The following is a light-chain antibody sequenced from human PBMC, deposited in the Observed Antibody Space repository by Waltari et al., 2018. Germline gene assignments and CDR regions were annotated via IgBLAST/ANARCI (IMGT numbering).Light chain of an antibody. CDR3: QQHNLKPYS. CDR1: QVINSF. Sequence: DIQMTQSPYSLSASVRDRFTITCRASQVINSFLAWYQHNPGKAPKLLIYKSSTLESGVPSRFSGSGSGTDFTLTISSLQPEDFATYYCQQHNLKPYSFGQGTRVEIK. V-gene: IGKV1-9*01. CDR2: KSS. J-gene: IGKJ2*03.